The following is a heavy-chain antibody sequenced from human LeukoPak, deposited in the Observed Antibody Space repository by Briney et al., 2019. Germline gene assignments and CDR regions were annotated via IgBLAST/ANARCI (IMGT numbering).Heavy chain of an antibody. CDR3: ARDLGALRFDP. Sequence: SGGSLRLSGAASGFTFSSYSMNWVRQAPGKGLEWVSSISSSSSYIYYADSVKGRFTISRDNAKNSLYLQMNSLRAEDTAVYYCARDLGALRFDPWGQGTLVTVSS. J-gene: IGHJ5*02. CDR2: ISSSSSYI. V-gene: IGHV3-21*01. CDR1: GFTFSSYS. D-gene: IGHD3-16*01.